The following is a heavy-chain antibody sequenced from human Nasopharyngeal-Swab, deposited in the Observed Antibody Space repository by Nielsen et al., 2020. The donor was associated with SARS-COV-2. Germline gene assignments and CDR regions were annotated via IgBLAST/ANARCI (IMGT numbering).Heavy chain of an antibody. D-gene: IGHD1-26*01. CDR1: GFTFSSHS. CDR2: ISSSSSYI. J-gene: IGHJ6*03. V-gene: IGHV3-21*01. CDR3: ARVGGATNHYYYYMDV. Sequence: GESLKISCAASGFTFSSHSMNWVRQAPGKGLEWVSSISSSSSYIYYADSVKGRFTISRDNAKNSLYLQMNSLRAEDTAVYYCARVGGATNHYYYYMDVWGKGTTVTVSS.